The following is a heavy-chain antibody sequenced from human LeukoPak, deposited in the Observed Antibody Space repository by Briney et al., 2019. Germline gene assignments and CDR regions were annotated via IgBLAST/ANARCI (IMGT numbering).Heavy chain of an antibody. CDR2: IYHSGST. CDR3: AGVVRGVLPVQANWFDP. J-gene: IGHJ5*02. V-gene: IGHV4-30-2*01. Sequence: SQTLSLTCAVSGGSISSGGYSWSWIRQPPGKGLEWIGYIYHSGSTYYNPSLKSRVTISVDRSKNQFSLKLSSVTAADTAVYYCAGVVRGVLPVQANWFDPWGQGTLVTVSS. CDR1: GGSISSGGYS. D-gene: IGHD3-10*01.